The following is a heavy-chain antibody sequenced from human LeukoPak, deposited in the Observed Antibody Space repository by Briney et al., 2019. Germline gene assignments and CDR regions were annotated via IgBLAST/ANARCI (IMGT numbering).Heavy chain of an antibody. CDR1: GFTLSSHW. Sequence: TGGSLRLSCVASGFTLSSHWVHWVRQAPGKGLEWVANIKQDESEIYYVDSVKGRFTISRDNAENSLYLQMNSLRAEDTAVYYCARDIGAWSAYWGQGTLVTVSS. CDR3: ARDIGAWSAY. V-gene: IGHV3-7*01. J-gene: IGHJ4*02. D-gene: IGHD6-19*01. CDR2: IKQDESEI.